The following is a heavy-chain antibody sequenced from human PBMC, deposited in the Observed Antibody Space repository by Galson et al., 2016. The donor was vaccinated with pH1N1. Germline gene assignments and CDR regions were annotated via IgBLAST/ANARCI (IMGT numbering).Heavy chain of an antibody. J-gene: IGHJ3*02. CDR1: GGTFSSYT. CDR2: ILPILGIA. Sequence: SVKVSCKASGGTFSSYTINWVRQAPGQGLEWMGRILPILGIANYAQKFQGRVTITADKSTSTAYMEVISLRSDDTAVYYCARSAAAVGNAFDMWGQGTMVTVSS. CDR3: ARSAAAVGNAFDM. D-gene: IGHD6-13*01. V-gene: IGHV1-69*02.